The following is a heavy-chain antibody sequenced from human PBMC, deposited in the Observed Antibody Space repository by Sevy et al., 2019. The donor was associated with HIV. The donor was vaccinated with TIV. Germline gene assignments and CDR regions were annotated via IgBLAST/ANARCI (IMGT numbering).Heavy chain of an antibody. V-gene: IGHV3-23*01. D-gene: IGHD3-10*01. Sequence: GGSLRLSCAASGFTFSSYAMSWVRQAPGKGLEWVSAISGSGNTYYADSVKGRFTISRDNPKNTLFLQMNSLRAEDTAVYCCAKDRSHIIMIRGVVIFDYWGQGTLVTVSS. CDR2: ISGSGNT. CDR3: AKDRSHIIMIRGVVIFDY. CDR1: GFTFSSYA. J-gene: IGHJ4*02.